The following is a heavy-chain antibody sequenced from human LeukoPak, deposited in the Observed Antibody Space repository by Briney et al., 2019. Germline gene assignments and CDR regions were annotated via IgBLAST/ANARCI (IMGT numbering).Heavy chain of an antibody. V-gene: IGHV3-23*01. J-gene: IGHJ4*02. Sequence: GGSLRLSCAASGFTFSSYSMNWVRQAPGKGLEWVSAISGSGGSTYYADSVKGRFTISRDNSKNTLYLQMNSLRAEDTAVYYCAKEGPPYRGSYSATDPFDYWGQGTLVTVSS. CDR3: AKEGPPYRGSYSATDPFDY. CDR1: GFTFSSYS. CDR2: ISGSGGST. D-gene: IGHD1-26*01.